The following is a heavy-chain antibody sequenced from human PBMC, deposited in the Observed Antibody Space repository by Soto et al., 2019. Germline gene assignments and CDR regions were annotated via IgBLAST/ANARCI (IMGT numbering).Heavy chain of an antibody. CDR1: GGTFSSYA. Sequence: QVQLVQSGAEVKKPGSSVKVSCKASGGTFSSYAISWVRQAPGQGLEWMGGIIPIFGTANYAQKFQGRVTITADESTSTAYMELNSLGSEDTAVYYCARDYGGKPCDWYFDLWGRGTLVTVSS. CDR3: ARDYGGKPCDWYFDL. J-gene: IGHJ2*01. V-gene: IGHV1-69*01. D-gene: IGHD4-17*01. CDR2: IIPIFGTA.